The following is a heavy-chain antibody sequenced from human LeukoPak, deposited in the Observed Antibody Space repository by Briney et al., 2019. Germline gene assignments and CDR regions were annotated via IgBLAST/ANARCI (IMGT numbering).Heavy chain of an antibody. CDR3: ASGFSGYAYYYYGVDV. CDR2: IYYSGST. D-gene: IGHD5-12*01. J-gene: IGHJ6*04. CDR1: GGSVSSGSYY. Sequence: PSETLSLTCTVSGGSVSSGSYYWSWIRQPPGKGLEWIGYIYYSGSTNYNPSLKSRVTISVDTSKNQFSLKLSSVTAADTAVYYCASGFSGYAYYYYGVDVWGKGTTVTVSS. V-gene: IGHV4-61*01.